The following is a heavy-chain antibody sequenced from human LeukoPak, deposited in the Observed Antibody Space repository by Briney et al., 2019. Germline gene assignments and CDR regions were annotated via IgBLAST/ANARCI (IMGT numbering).Heavy chain of an antibody. CDR2: IYYSGST. Sequence: SETLSLTCTVSGGSISSSSYYWGWIRQPPGKGLEWIGSIYYSGSTYYNPSLKSRVTISVDTSKNQFSLKLSSVTAADTAVYYCARNYYDSSGYSFDYWGQGTLVTVSS. CDR1: GGSISSSSYY. D-gene: IGHD3-22*01. V-gene: IGHV4-39*01. J-gene: IGHJ4*02. CDR3: ARNYYDSSGYSFDY.